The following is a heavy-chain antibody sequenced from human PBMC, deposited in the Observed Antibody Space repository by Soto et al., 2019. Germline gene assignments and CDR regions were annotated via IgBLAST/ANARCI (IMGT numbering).Heavy chain of an antibody. CDR3: ARGFAYRNCEFWNYYCDY. V-gene: IGHV1-46*01. D-gene: IGHD3-10*01. CDR2: INPRTGST. Sequence: VQLVQSGAEAKKPGASVRISCKALGYSLTDYYLNWVRQAPGRGLEWMGMINPRTGSTSYTQRFRDSVTMTRYMSTSTSYMELVRLNSDDTAFYYCARGFAYRNCEFWNYYCDYWGKGSRVTVSS. J-gene: IGHJ4*02. CDR1: GYSLTDYY.